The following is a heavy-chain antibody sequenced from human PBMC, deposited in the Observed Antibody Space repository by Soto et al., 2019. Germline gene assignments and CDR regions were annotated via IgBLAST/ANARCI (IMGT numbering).Heavy chain of an antibody. CDR3: AKTPLSDFWSGYYPPDYDY. D-gene: IGHD3-3*01. V-gene: IGHV3-30*18. CDR2: ISYDGSNK. Sequence: SLSLSCAASGFTFSSYGMHWVRQAPGKGLEWVAVISYDGSNKYYADSVKGRFTISRDNSKNTLYLQMNSLRAEDTAVYYCAKTPLSDFWSGYYPPDYDYWGQGXLVTVYS. CDR1: GFTFSSYG. J-gene: IGHJ4*02.